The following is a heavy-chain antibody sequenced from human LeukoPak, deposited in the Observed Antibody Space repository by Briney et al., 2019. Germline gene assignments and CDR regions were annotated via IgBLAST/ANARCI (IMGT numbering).Heavy chain of an antibody. Sequence: ASVKVSCKASGYTFTSYYMHWVRQAPGQGLERMGIINPSGGSTSYAQKFQGRVTMTRDTSTSTAYMELSSLRSEDTAVYYCASMRVIAVAGTEDYYYYGMDVWGQGTTVTVSS. CDR1: GYTFTSYY. CDR2: INPSGGST. V-gene: IGHV1-46*01. J-gene: IGHJ6*02. CDR3: ASMRVIAVAGTEDYYYYGMDV. D-gene: IGHD6-19*01.